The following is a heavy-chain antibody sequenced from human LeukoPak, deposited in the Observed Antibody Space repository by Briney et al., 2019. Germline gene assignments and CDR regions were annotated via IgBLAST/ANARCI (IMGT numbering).Heavy chain of an antibody. CDR1: EFTFRSYT. V-gene: IGHV3-23*01. Sequence: GGSLRLSCAASEFTFRSYTMQWVRQAPGKGLEWVSGISGSGDSTFYANSVKGRFTISRDNSKNTLYLQMNSLRVEDTAVYYCAKYLSVKGPRYALEVSGQGTTVTVSS. J-gene: IGHJ6*02. CDR3: AKYLSVKGPRYALEV. CDR2: ISGSGDST.